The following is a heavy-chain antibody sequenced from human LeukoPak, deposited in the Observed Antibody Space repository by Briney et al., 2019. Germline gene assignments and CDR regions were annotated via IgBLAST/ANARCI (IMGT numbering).Heavy chain of an antibody. CDR2: IRYDGSNK. Sequence: AGGSLRLSCAASGFTFSSYAMHWVRQAPGKGLEWVAFIRYDGSNKNYADSVKGRFTISRDNSKNTLYLQMDSLRAEDTAVYYCAKSGYCSSTNCYYFDYWGQGTLVTVSS. J-gene: IGHJ4*02. V-gene: IGHV3-30*02. CDR1: GFTFSSYA. CDR3: AKSGYCSSTNCYYFDY. D-gene: IGHD2-2*01.